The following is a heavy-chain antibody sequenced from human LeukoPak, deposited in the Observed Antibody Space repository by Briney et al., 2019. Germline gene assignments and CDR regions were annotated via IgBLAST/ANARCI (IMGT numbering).Heavy chain of an antibody. V-gene: IGHV1-8*01. CDR2: MNPNSGNT. CDR3: ARDGSGWFGDQEDY. J-gene: IGHJ4*02. D-gene: IGHD6-19*01. CDR1: GYTFTSYD. Sequence: ASVKVSCKSSGYTFTSYDINWVRQATGQGLEWMGWMNPNSGNTGYAQKFQGRVTMTRNTSISTTYMELSSLRSEDTAVYYCARDGSGWFGDQEDYWGQGTLVTVSS.